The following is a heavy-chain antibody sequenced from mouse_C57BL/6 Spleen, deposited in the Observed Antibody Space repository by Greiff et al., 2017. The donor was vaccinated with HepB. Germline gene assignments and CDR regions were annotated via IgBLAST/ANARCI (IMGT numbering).Heavy chain of an antibody. CDR1: GYTFTSYW. CDR3: ARSLYGYEAMDY. Sequence: QVHVKQSGAELAKPGASVKLSCKASGYTFTSYWMHWVKQRPGQGLEWIGYINPSSGYTKYNQKFKDKATLTADKSSSTAYMQLSSLTYEDSAVYYCARSLYGYEAMDYWGQGTSVTVSS. CDR2: INPSSGYT. D-gene: IGHD1-1*02. V-gene: IGHV1-7*01. J-gene: IGHJ4*01.